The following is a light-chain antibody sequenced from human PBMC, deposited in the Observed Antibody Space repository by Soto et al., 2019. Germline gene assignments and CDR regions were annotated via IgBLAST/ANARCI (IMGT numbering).Light chain of an antibody. CDR2: DNN. Sequence: QSVLTQPASVSAAPGQKVTISCSGSSSNIGINYVSWYQHHPGTAPKVLIFDNNQRPSGIPDRLSGSKSATSATLGITWLQTGDEADYYCGTWDSSLSAWVFGGVTKLTVL. CDR3: GTWDSSLSAWV. CDR1: SSNIGINY. V-gene: IGLV1-51*01. J-gene: IGLJ3*02.